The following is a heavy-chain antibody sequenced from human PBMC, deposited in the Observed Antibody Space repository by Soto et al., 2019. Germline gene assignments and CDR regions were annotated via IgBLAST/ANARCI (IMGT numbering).Heavy chain of an antibody. J-gene: IGHJ4*02. V-gene: IGHV3-30*18. D-gene: IGHD3-10*01. Sequence: QVQLVESGGGVVQPGRSLRLSCAASGFTFLSYGMHWVRQAPGKGLEWVAVISYDGSNKYYADSVKGRFTISRDNSKNTLYLQMNSLRAEDTAVYYCAKGRGVIISALDYWGQGTLVTVSS. CDR1: GFTFLSYG. CDR3: AKGRGVIISALDY. CDR2: ISYDGSNK.